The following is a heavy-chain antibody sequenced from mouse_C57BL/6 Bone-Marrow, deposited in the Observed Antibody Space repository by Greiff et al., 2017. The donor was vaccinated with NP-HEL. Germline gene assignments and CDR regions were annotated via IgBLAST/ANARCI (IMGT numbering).Heavy chain of an antibody. D-gene: IGHD1-1*01. V-gene: IGHV2-9*01. J-gene: IGHJ3*01. Sequence: QVQLQQSGPGLVAPSQSLSITCTVSGFSLTSYGVDWVRQPPGKGLEWLGVIWGGGSTNYNSALMTRLSISKDNSTSQDFLKMNSLLTDDTAMYYCAKVGAYYYGSSAAWFAYWGQGTLVTVSA. CDR1: GFSLTSYG. CDR2: IWGGGST. CDR3: AKVGAYYYGSSAAWFAY.